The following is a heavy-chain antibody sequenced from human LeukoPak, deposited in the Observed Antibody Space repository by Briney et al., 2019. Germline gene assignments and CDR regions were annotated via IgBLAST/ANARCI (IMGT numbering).Heavy chain of an antibody. D-gene: IGHD3-10*01. CDR1: GGSFSGYY. V-gene: IGHV4-34*01. CDR2: INHSGST. CDR3: ARAYGSGSYYNF. J-gene: IGHJ4*02. Sequence: SETLSLTCAVYGGSFSGYYWSWIRQPPGKGLEWIGEINHSGSTNYNPSLESRVTISVDTSKNQFSLKLSSVTAADTAVYYCARAYGSGSYYNFWGQGTQVTVSS.